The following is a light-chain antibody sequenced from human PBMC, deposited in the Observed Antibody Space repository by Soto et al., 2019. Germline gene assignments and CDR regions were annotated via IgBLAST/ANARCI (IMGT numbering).Light chain of an antibody. CDR1: QSIYTK. Sequence: EIVLTQSPGTVSLSPGEGATLSFMASQSIYTKLAWYQKKSGQAPRLLIYDASTRAYGIPDRFSGSGSGTDFSLTISRLEPEDFAVYYCQQYAGSLYTFAQGTKVDIK. V-gene: IGKV3-20*01. CDR3: QQYAGSLYT. CDR2: DAS. J-gene: IGKJ2*01.